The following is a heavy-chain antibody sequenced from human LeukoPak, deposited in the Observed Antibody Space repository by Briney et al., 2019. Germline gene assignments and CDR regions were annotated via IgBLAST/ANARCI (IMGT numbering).Heavy chain of an antibody. V-gene: IGHV3-33*01. J-gene: IGHJ3*02. Sequence: TGRSLRLSCAASGFTFSNYGMHWVRQVPGKGLEWVAAIWFDGIRKYYADSVKGRLTISRDNSKNTLYLQMNSLRAEDTAVYYCARPPTVTILNDAFHIWGQGTMVTVSS. CDR2: IWFDGIRK. D-gene: IGHD4-17*01. CDR3: ARPPTVTILNDAFHI. CDR1: GFTFSNYG.